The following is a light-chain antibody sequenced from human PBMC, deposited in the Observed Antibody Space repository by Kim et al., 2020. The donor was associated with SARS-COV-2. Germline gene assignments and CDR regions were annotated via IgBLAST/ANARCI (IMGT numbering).Light chain of an antibody. Sequence: AIQLTQSPSSLSASVGDRVTITSRASQGISSALAWYQQKPGKAPKLLIYDASSLESGVPSRFSGSGSGTDFTLTISSLQPEDFATYYCQQFNNYPRWTFGQGTKVDIK. CDR3: QQFNNYPRWT. V-gene: IGKV1D-13*01. J-gene: IGKJ1*01. CDR1: QGISSA. CDR2: DAS.